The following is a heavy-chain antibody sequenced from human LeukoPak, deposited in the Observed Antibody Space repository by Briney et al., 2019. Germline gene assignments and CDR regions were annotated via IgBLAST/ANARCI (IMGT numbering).Heavy chain of an antibody. J-gene: IGHJ2*01. V-gene: IGHV5-51*01. CDR3: ARLGGDTYYFGSASYPNWYFDL. CDR1: GYTFTSYW. CDR2: IYPDDSDT. D-gene: IGHD3-10*01. Sequence: GESLKISCQAFGYTFTSYWIGWVRQMPGRGLECMGIIYPDDSDTTYSPSFQGQVTISADKSFSTAYLQWSSLKASDTAIYYCARLGGDTYYFGSASYPNWYFDLWGRGTLVTVS.